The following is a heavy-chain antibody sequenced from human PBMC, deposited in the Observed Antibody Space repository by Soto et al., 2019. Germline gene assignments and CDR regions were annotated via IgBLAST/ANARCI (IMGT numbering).Heavy chain of an antibody. V-gene: IGHV3-74*01. CDR2: INFDGSTT. CDR3: AKDLVSRYDILTDYPRFDN. Sequence: GGSLRLSCEASGLAFSTYWMHWVRQAPGKGLVWVARINFDGSTTTYADSVKGRFIISRDNAKNTLFVQMDSLRVDDTAVYHCAKDLVSRYDILTDYPRFDNWGQGALVTVSS. D-gene: IGHD3-9*01. J-gene: IGHJ4*02. CDR1: GLAFSTYW.